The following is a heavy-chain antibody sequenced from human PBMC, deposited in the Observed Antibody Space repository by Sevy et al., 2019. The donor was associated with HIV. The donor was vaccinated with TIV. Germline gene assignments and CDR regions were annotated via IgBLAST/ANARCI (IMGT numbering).Heavy chain of an antibody. J-gene: IGHJ4*02. Sequence: GGSLRLSCADSGFTFIDDAMHWVRQAPGKGLEWVAVISDDGSKTYYADSVNGRFTISRDNSKNTLYLQMNSLRADDTAVYYCARGRVTSHYFDYWGQGTLVTVSS. V-gene: IGHV3-30*04. CDR3: ARGRVTSHYFDY. CDR1: GFTFIDDA. D-gene: IGHD2-21*02. CDR2: ISDDGSKT.